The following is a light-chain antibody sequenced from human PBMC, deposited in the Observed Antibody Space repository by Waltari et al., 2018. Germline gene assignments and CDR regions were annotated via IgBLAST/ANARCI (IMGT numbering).Light chain of an antibody. CDR1: QRVRSN. CDR3: QQYNNWPPMYT. CDR2: AAS. Sequence: EIVMTQPPATLSVSPGERVTPSCRASQRVRSNLAWYQQQPGQAPRVLIYAASTRATGIPARFSGSGSGTEFTLTISSLQSEDFAVYYCQQYNNWPPMYTFGQGTKLEIK. J-gene: IGKJ2*01. V-gene: IGKV3-15*01.